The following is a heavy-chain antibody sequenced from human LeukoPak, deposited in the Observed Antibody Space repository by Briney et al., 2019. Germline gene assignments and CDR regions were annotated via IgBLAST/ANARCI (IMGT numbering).Heavy chain of an antibody. CDR2: IYYSGST. CDR1: GGSISSYY. J-gene: IGHJ4*02. D-gene: IGHD2/OR15-2a*01. CDR3: ARGSIIRYYFDY. Sequence: PSETLSLTCTVSGGSISSYYWSWIRQPPGKGLGWIGYIYYSGSTNYNPSLKSRVTISVDTSKNQFSLKLSSVTAADTAVYYCARGSIIRYYFDYWGQGTLVTVSS. V-gene: IGHV4-59*01.